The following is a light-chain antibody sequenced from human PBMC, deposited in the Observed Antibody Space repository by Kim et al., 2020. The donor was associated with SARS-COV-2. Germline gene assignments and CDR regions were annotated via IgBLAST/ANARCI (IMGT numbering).Light chain of an antibody. V-gene: IGLV3-25*03. CDR3: QSADSSGNVV. CDR1: ALPKQY. J-gene: IGLJ2*01. Sequence: SYELTQPPSVSVSPGQTARITCSGDALPKQYAYWYQQKPGQAPVLVIYKDSERPSGIPEGFSGSSSGTTATLTISGVQVEDEADYYCQSADSSGNVVFGG. CDR2: KDS.